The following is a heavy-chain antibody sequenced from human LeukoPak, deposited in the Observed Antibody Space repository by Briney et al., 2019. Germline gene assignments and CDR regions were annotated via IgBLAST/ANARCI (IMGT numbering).Heavy chain of an antibody. D-gene: IGHD6-19*01. V-gene: IGHV1-3*01. Sequence: GASVKVSCKASGYNFVYYAIHWVRQAPGQSLEWMGWINADNGNTKYSQKFQGRVTTTRDTFASTAYMEVSSLRSEDTAVYYCARGPYSSGWYGCPDYWGQGTLVTVSS. CDR3: ARGPYSSGWYGCPDY. CDR1: GYNFVYYA. J-gene: IGHJ4*02. CDR2: INADNGNT.